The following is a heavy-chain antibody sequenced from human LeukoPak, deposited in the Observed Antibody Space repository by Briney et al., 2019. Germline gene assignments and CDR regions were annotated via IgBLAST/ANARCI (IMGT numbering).Heavy chain of an antibody. CDR3: ARASALLRDRVYDFWSGYYPFDY. CDR1: GGSFSGYY. J-gene: IGHJ4*02. D-gene: IGHD3-3*01. CDR2: INHSGST. Sequence: PSETLSLTCAVSGGSFSGYYWSWIRQPPGKGLEWIGEINHSGSTNYNPSLKSRVTISVDTSKNQFSLKLSSVTAADTAVYYCARASALLRDRVYDFWSGYYPFDYWGQGTLVTVSS. V-gene: IGHV4-34*01.